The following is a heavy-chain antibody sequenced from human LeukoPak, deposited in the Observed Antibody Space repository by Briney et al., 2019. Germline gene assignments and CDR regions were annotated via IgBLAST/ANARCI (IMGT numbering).Heavy chain of an antibody. D-gene: IGHD1-26*01. CDR3: ARGGSSVQDFDY. CDR2: IYHSGST. V-gene: IGHV4-30-2*01. CDR1: GGSLSSGGYS. J-gene: IGHJ4*02. Sequence: SQTLSLTCAVSGGSLSSGGYSWSWIRQPPGRGEEWVGYIYHSGSTYYNPSLKSRVPISVDRSKNQFSLKLSSVTAADTAVYYCARGGSSVQDFDYWGQGTLVTVSS.